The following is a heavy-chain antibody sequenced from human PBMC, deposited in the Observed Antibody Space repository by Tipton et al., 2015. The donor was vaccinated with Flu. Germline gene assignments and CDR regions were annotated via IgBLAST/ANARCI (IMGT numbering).Heavy chain of an antibody. CDR1: GFTFDDYA. Sequence: SLRLSCAASGFTFDDYATHWVRQAPGKGLEWVSGISWNSGSIGYADSVKGRFTISRDNAKNSLYLQMNSLRAEDTALYYCAKDTSSLYYGSGSYDYWGQGTLVTVSS. J-gene: IGHJ4*02. CDR3: AKDTSSLYYGSGSYDY. D-gene: IGHD3-10*01. V-gene: IGHV3-9*01. CDR2: ISWNSGSI.